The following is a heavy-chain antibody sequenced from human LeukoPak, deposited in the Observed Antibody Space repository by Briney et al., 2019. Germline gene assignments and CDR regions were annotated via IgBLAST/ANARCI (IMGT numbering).Heavy chain of an antibody. CDR2: IDPSDSYT. J-gene: IGHJ4*02. D-gene: IGHD3-22*01. CDR1: GYSFTSYW. V-gene: IGHV5-10-1*01. CDR3: ARLNYYDSSGYPPSFDY. Sequence: GESLKISCKGSGYSFTSYWISWVRQMPGKGLEWMGRIDPSDSYTNYSPSFQGHVTISADKSISTAYLQWSSLKASDTAMYYCARLNYYDSSGYPPSFDYWGQGTLDTVSS.